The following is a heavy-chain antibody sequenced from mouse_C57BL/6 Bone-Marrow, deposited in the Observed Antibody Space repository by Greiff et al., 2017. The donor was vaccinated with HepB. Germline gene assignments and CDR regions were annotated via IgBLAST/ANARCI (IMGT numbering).Heavy chain of an antibody. CDR3: TRDVTAGAIDY. J-gene: IGHJ2*01. CDR2: IYPRSGNT. V-gene: IGHV1-81*01. CDR1: GYTFTSYG. D-gene: IGHD1-2*01. Sequence: VQLQQSGAELARPGASVKLSCKASGYTFTSYGISWVNQRTGQGLEWIGEIYPRSGNTYYNEKFKGKATLTADKSSSTAYMERRSLTSEDSAFYVCTRDVTAGAIDYWGQGTTPTVSS.